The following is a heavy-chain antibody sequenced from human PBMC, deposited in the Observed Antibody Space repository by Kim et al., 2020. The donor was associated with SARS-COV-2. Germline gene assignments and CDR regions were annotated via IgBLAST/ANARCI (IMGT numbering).Heavy chain of an antibody. Sequence: GGSLRLSCAASGFSFSNYAMAWVRQAPGKGLEWVSAIGIGQRTYFADSVKGRFTISRDNSKSTQYLQMNSLTADDTALYYCARGTTGSGTTGLHQERYFYYWGQGTLVTVSS. CDR3: ARGTTGSGTTGLHQERYFYY. CDR1: GFSFSNYA. D-gene: IGHD3-10*01. CDR2: IGIGQRT. J-gene: IGHJ4*02. V-gene: IGHV3-23*01.